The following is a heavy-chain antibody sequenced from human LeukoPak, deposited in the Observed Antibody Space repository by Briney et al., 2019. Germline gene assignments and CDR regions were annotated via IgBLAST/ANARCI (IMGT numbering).Heavy chain of an antibody. CDR3: ARLNWNDGVALGY. V-gene: IGHV1-69*01. CDR1: GGTFSSYA. J-gene: IGHJ4*02. D-gene: IGHD1-1*01. Sequence: SVKVSCKASGGTFSSYAISWVRQAPGQGLEWMGGIIPIFGTANYAQKFQGRVTITADESTSTAYMELSSLRSEDTAVYYCARLNWNDGVALGYWGQGTLVTVSS. CDR2: IIPIFGTA.